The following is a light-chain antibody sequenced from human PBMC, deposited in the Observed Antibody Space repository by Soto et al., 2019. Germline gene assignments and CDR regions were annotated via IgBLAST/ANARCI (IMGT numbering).Light chain of an antibody. Sequence: EIVLTQSPGTLSLSPGERATLSCRASQSVSSNLAWYQQKPGQAPRLLIYGASTRATGIPARFSGSGSGTEFTLTISSLQSEDFAVYYCRQYNNWPSFGQGTRLEI. CDR2: GAS. J-gene: IGKJ5*01. CDR1: QSVSSN. CDR3: RQYNNWPS. V-gene: IGKV3-15*01.